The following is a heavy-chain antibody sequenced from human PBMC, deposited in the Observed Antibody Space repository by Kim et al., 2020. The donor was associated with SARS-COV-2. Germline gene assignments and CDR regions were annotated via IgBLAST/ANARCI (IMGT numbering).Heavy chain of an antibody. CDR1: GGSFSGYY. CDR2: INHSGST. J-gene: IGHJ4*02. CDR3: ARGVRYSSSSRIDN. Sequence: SETLSLTCAVYGGSFSGYYWSWIRQPPGKGLEWIGEINHSGSTNYNPSLKSRVTISVDTSKNQFSLKLSSVTAADTAVYYCARGVRYSSSSRIDNWGQGTLVTVSS. D-gene: IGHD6-6*01. V-gene: IGHV4-34*01.